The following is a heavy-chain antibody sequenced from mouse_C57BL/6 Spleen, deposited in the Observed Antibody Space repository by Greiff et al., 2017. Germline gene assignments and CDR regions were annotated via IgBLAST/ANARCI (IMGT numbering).Heavy chain of an antibody. Sequence: VKLMESGAELVRPGASVTLSCKASGYTFTDYEMHWVKQTPVHGLEWIGAIDPETGGTAYNQKFKGKAILTADKSSSTAYMELRSLTSEDSAVYYCTRENNYSEGYYAMDYWGQGTSVTVSS. CDR2: IDPETGGT. CDR1: GYTFTDYE. CDR3: TRENNYSEGYYAMDY. D-gene: IGHD5-1-1*01. J-gene: IGHJ4*01. V-gene: IGHV1-15*01.